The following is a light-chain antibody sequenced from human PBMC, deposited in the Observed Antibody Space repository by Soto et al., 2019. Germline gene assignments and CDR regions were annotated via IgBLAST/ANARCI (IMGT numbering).Light chain of an antibody. CDR1: QSVSSN. V-gene: IGKV3-15*01. Sequence: EIVMQQSPATLSVSPGERATLSCRASQSVSSNLAWYQQKPGQAPMLLIYGASTRATGIPARFSGSGSGTEFTLTISSLQSEAFAVYYCQQYNNWPPITFGPGTKVDIK. CDR2: GAS. CDR3: QQYNNWPPIT. J-gene: IGKJ3*01.